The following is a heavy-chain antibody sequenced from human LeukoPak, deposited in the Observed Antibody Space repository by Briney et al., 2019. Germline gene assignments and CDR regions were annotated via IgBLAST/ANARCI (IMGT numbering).Heavy chain of an antibody. CDR1: GYSISSGYY. J-gene: IGHJ4*02. V-gene: IGHV4-38-2*02. D-gene: IGHD3-9*01. CDR2: IYHSGST. CDR3: ARGGFYDILTGYYPEIDY. Sequence: PSETLSLTCTVSGYSISSGYYWGWIRQPPGKGLEWIGSIYHSGSTYYNPSLKSRVTISVDTSKNQFSLQLSSVTAADTAVYYCARGGFYDILTGYYPEIDYWGQGTLVTVSS.